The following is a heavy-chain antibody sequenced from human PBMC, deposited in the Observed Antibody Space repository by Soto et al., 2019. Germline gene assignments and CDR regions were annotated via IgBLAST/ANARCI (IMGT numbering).Heavy chain of an antibody. Sequence: GGSLRLSCAASGFTFSSYAMSWVRQAPGKGLEWVSAISGSGGSTYYADSVKGRFTISRDNSKNTLYLQMNSLRAEDTAVYYCAKGEDSSSWYWYFDLWGRGTLVTVSS. J-gene: IGHJ2*01. CDR3: AKGEDSSSWYWYFDL. CDR2: ISGSGGST. CDR1: GFTFSSYA. D-gene: IGHD6-13*01. V-gene: IGHV3-23*01.